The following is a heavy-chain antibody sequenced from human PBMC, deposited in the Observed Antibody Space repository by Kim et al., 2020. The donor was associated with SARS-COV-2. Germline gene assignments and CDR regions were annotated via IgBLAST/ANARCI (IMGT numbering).Heavy chain of an antibody. CDR1: GFSLSTSGVG. V-gene: IGHV2-5*02. J-gene: IGHJ5*02. CDR2: IYWDDDK. Sequence: SGPTLVKPTQTLTLTCTFSGFSLSTSGVGVGWIRQPPGKALEWLALIYWDDDKRYSPSLKSRLTITKDTSKNQVVLTMTNMDPVDTATYYCARVYTAMVTMGWFDPWGQGTRVNVSS. CDR3: ARVYTAMVTMGWFDP. D-gene: IGHD5-18*01.